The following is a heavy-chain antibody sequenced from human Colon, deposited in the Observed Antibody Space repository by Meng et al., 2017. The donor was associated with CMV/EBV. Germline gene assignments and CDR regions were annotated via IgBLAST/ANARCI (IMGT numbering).Heavy chain of an antibody. D-gene: IGHD3-10*01. CDR2: ISYDGSHA. CDR3: ASSFHGSGSPDH. Sequence: VEVGGGGVQPGRSLRLSCAASGFDFFNSAMHWVRQVPGKGLEWVTIISYDGSHALYADSVKGRFTISRDNSKNTLYLQMNSLRPEDTAVYYCASSFHGSGSPDHWGQGTLVTVSS. V-gene: IGHV3-30-3*01. CDR1: GFDFFNSA. J-gene: IGHJ5*02.